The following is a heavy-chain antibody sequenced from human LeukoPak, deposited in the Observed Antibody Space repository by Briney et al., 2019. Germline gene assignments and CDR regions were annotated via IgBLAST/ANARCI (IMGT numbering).Heavy chain of an antibody. CDR2: ISWNSGSI. CDR1: GFIFDDYA. V-gene: IGHV3-9*03. CDR3: AKSPYSSSSWDAFDI. D-gene: IGHD6-6*01. J-gene: IGHJ3*02. Sequence: GRSLRLSCAASGFIFDDYAMHWVRQAPGKGLEWVSGISWNSGSIGYADSVKGRFTISRDNAKNSLYLQMNSLRAEDMALYYCAKSPYSSSSWDAFDIWGQGTMVTVSS.